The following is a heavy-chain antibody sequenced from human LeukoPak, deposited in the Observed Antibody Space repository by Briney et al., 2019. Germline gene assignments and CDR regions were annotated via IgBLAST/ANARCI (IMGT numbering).Heavy chain of an antibody. CDR2: IWYDGSKK. CDR3: ATMTTVTMDDAFDM. Sequence: QPGRSLRLSCAASGFIFSSYGMHWVRQAPGKALEWVALIWYDGSKKDYADSVKGRFTISRDNSKNTLNLQMNRLRAEDTAVYYCATMTTVTMDDAFDMWGQGTMVTVSS. D-gene: IGHD4-17*01. J-gene: IGHJ3*02. V-gene: IGHV3-33*01. CDR1: GFIFSSYG.